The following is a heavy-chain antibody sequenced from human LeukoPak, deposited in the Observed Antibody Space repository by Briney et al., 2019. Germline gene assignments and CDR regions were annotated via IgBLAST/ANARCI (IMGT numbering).Heavy chain of an antibody. Sequence: SVKVSCKASGGTVTSYAISWVRQAPGQGLEWMGGIIPIFGTANYAQKLPGRATIAAAESTSPAYIGLSSRRSEDTAVYSCARDDSEMATIDEDPSPYYYYGMDVWGQGTAVTVSS. CDR3: ARDDSEMATIDEDPSPYYYYGMDV. D-gene: IGHD5-24*01. V-gene: IGHV1-69*13. CDR2: IIPIFGTA. CDR1: GGTVTSYA. J-gene: IGHJ6*02.